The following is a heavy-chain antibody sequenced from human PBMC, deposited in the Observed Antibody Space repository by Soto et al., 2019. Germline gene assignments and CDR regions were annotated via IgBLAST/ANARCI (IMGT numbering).Heavy chain of an antibody. D-gene: IGHD3-3*01. V-gene: IGHV3-21*01. J-gene: IGHJ6*02. CDR2: ISSSSSYI. CDR3: ARDRTPFMAYYDFWSGYEPATYGMDV. CDR1: GFTFSSYS. Sequence: GGSLRLSCAASGFTFSSYSMNWVRQAPGKGLEWVSSISSSSSYIYYADSVKGRFTISRDNAKNSLYLKMNSLRAEDTAVYYCARDRTPFMAYYDFWSGYEPATYGMDVWGQGTTVTVSS.